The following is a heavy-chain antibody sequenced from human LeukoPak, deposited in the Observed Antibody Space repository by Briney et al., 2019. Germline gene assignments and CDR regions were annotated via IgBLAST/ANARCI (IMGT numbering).Heavy chain of an antibody. CDR1: GGSISSYY. V-gene: IGHV4-4*07. CDR3: ARAVGSGSFQTYYYYMDV. D-gene: IGHD3-10*01. CDR2: IYTSGST. Sequence: SETLSLTCTVSGGSISSYYWSWIRQPAGKGLEWIGRIYTSGSTNYNPSLKSRVTMSVDTSKNQFSLKLSSVTAADTAVYYCARAVGSGSFQTYYYYMDVRGKGTTVTISS. J-gene: IGHJ6*03.